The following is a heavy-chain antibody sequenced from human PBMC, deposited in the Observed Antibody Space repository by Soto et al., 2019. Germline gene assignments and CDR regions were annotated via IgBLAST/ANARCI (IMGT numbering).Heavy chain of an antibody. CDR2: IYYSGST. Sequence: SETLSLTCTVSGGSISSSSYYWGWLRQPPGNGLEWIGYIYYSGSTNYNPSLKSRVTISVDTSKNQFSLKLSSVTAADTAVYYCARYSGIAQLTYYYYMDVWGKGTTVTVSS. J-gene: IGHJ6*03. CDR1: GGSISSSSYY. CDR3: ARYSGIAQLTYYYYMDV. D-gene: IGHD3-10*01. V-gene: IGHV4-61*05.